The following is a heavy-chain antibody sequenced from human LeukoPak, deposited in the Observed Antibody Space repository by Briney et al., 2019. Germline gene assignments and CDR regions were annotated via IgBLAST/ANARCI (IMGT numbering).Heavy chain of an antibody. CDR1: GFTFSNYE. J-gene: IGHJ4*02. D-gene: IGHD6-6*01. Sequence: GGSLRLSCAASGFTFSNYEMNWVRQAPGKGLEWVSYISDTGNSKNYADSVKGRFTISRDNAKNSLSLQMNSLRAEDAGVYYCASLPGVTQWAIAAEFCWGQGTLVTVSS. V-gene: IGHV3-48*03. CDR2: ISDTGNSK. CDR3: ASLPGVTQWAIAAEFC.